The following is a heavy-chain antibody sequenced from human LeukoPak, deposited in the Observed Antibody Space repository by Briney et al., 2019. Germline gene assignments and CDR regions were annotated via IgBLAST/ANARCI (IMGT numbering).Heavy chain of an antibody. D-gene: IGHD6-6*01. CDR1: GYTFQFFC. V-gene: IGHV1-18*01. J-gene: IGHJ4*02. CDR2: ISAHNGET. Sequence: ASVKVSCKASGYTFQFFCINWVRQAPGQGLEWMGWISAHNGETNYTQNLQGRVTITTDTYTSTAYMELRNLRSDDTAVYYCARDFSAGRPFRFDYWGQGTPVIVSS. CDR3: ARDFSAGRPFRFDY.